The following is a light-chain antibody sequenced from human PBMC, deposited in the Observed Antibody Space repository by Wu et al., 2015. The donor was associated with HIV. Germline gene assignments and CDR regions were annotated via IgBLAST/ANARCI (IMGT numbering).Light chain of an antibody. V-gene: IGKV1-6*01. CDR3: LQDYKYPLT. Sequence: QMTQSPSSLSASVGDRVTITCRASQGSRNDLGWYQQKPGRAPKLLIYAASSLQSGVSSRFSGSGSGTDFTLTISSLQPEDFATYYCLQDYKYPLTFGPGTKVEIK. CDR1: QGSRND. CDR2: AAS. J-gene: IGKJ3*01.